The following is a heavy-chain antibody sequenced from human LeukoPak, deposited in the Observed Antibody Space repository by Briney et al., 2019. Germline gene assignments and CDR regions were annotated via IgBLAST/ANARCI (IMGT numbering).Heavy chain of an antibody. CDR3: ARVRRWLYSSSAYYYYGMDV. Sequence: SETLSLTCAVYGGSFSGYHWSWIRQPPGKGLEWIGEINHSGSTNYNPSLKSRVTISVDTSKNQFSLKLSSVTAADTAVYYCARVRRWLYSSSAYYYYGMDVWGQGTTVTVSS. J-gene: IGHJ6*02. D-gene: IGHD6-6*01. CDR2: INHSGST. V-gene: IGHV4-34*01. CDR1: GGSFSGYH.